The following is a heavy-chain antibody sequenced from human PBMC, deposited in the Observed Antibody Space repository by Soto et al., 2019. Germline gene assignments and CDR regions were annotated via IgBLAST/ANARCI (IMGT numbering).Heavy chain of an antibody. D-gene: IGHD1-26*01. CDR1: GYTFTDYS. Sequence: ASVKVSCKASGYTFTDYSMHWVRQAPGQGLEWMGWIYPDSGGTNYAQKFQGRVTMTRDTSIRTAYMELSRLRSDDTAVYYCATSNGSLPFQNWGQGTLVTVSS. J-gene: IGHJ1*01. CDR3: ATSNGSLPFQN. CDR2: IYPDSGGT. V-gene: IGHV1-2*02.